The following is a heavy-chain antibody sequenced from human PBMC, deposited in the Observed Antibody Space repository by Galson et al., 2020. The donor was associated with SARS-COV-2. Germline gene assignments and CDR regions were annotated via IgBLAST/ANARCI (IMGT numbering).Heavy chain of an antibody. Sequence: RGSLRLSCAASGFTFSNAWMSWVSQTPEKGLEWVGRIKSKTDDGTPNYAAPVKGRFTISRDDSKNTLYLQMNSLKTEDTAVYYCTTVGGGDIVVVPAAISYYYYGRDVWGQGTTVTVSS. D-gene: IGHD2-2*01. CDR3: TTVGGGDIVVVPAAISYYYYGRDV. CDR2: IKSKTDDGTP. CDR1: GFTFSNAW. J-gene: IGHJ6*02. V-gene: IGHV3-15*01.